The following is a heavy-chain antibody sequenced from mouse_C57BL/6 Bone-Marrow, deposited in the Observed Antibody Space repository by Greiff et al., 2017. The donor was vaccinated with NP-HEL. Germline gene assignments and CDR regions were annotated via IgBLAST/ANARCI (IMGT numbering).Heavy chain of an antibody. CDR1: GYTFTSYW. CDR3: ASRIYDGYYTRVY. V-gene: IGHV1-50*01. Sequence: QVQLQQPGAELVKPGASVKLSCKASGYTFTSYWMQWVKQRPGQGLEWIGEIDPSDSYTNYNQKFKGKATLTVDTSSSTAYMQLSSLTSEDSAVYYCASRIYDGYYTRVYWGQGTTLTVSS. D-gene: IGHD2-3*01. J-gene: IGHJ2*01. CDR2: IDPSDSYT.